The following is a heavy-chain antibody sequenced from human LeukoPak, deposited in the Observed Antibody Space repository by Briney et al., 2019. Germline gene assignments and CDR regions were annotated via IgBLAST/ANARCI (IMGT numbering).Heavy chain of an antibody. V-gene: IGHV6-1*01. D-gene: IGHD2-2*01. CDR1: GDSFSSNSVT. J-gene: IGHJ5*02. CDR2: TYYGSTWYN. CDR3: ARRLTQYDCFDP. Sequence: SQTLSLTCAISGDSFSSNSVTWNWIRQSPSRGLEWLGRTYYGSTWYNDYAVSVRGRITVNPDTSKNQFSLRLNSVTPEDTAVYYCARRLTQYDCFDPWGQGILVTVSS.